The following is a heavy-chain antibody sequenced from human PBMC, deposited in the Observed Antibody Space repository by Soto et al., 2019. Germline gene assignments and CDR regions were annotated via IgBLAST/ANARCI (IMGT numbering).Heavy chain of an antibody. CDR1: GYTFTDYA. V-gene: IGHV1-3*01. Sequence: LKVSCKASGYTFTDYAIHWVRQAPGQRLEWMGWIAPGNGNTKYSQNFQGRVTITRDTSATTAYMELSSLRSEDTAVYYCAKGSRMWTPDYWGQGTLVTVSS. J-gene: IGHJ4*02. CDR3: AKGSRMWTPDY. D-gene: IGHD2-21*01. CDR2: IAPGNGNT.